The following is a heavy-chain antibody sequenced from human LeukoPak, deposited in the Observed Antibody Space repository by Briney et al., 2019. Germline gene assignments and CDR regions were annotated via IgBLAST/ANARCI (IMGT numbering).Heavy chain of an antibody. V-gene: IGHV4-4*09. Sequence: PSENLSLTCSVSGDSINNYFWTWIRQPPGKGLEWIGYIHTSGDTNYVSSLKSRVTMSVDTSKNQFSLRLSSVTAADTAVYSCVRGLRDEDRYYSYYFMDVWGKGTTVTVSS. CDR2: IHTSGDT. J-gene: IGHJ6*03. CDR1: GDSINNYF. D-gene: IGHD3-16*01. CDR3: VRGLRDEDRYYSYYFMDV.